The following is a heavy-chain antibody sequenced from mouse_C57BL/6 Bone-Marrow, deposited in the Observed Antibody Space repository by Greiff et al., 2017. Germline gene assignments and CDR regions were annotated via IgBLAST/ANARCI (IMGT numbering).Heavy chain of an antibody. CDR2: ISDGGSYT. J-gene: IGHJ4*01. CDR1: GFTFSSYA. V-gene: IGHV5-4*01. CDR3: ARWGYAMDY. Sequence: EVQLVESGGGLVKPGGSLKLSCAASGFTFSSYAMSWVRQTPEKRLEWVATISDGGSYTYYPDNVKGRFTISRDNAKNNLYLQMSHLKSEDTAIYYCARWGYAMDYWGQGTSVTVSS.